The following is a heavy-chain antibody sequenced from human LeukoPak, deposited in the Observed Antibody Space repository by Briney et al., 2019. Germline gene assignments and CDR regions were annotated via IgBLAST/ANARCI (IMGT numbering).Heavy chain of an antibody. D-gene: IGHD6-19*01. V-gene: IGHV1-18*01. CDR1: GYTFTSYG. Sequence: ASVKVSCKASGYTFTSYGIGWVRQAPGQGLEWMGWISAYNGNTNYAQKLQGRVTMTTDTSTSTACMELRSLRSDDTAVYYCARATIAVAEMDYWGQGTLVTVSS. CDR3: ARATIAVAEMDY. CDR2: ISAYNGNT. J-gene: IGHJ4*02.